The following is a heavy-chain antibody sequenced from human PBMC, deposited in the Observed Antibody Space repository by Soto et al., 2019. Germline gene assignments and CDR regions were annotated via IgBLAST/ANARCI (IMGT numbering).Heavy chain of an antibody. CDR3: AKKVNSGPGSQYFDY. V-gene: IGHV3-23*01. D-gene: IGHD3-10*01. J-gene: IGHJ4*02. Sequence: GGSLRLSCAAPGFTFSSYSMSWVRQAPGKGLEWVSGFRTSGDGGTTYYADSVKGRFTISRDNSKNMLFLQMNSLRAEDTAIYYCAKKVNSGPGSQYFDYWGQGTLVSVSS. CDR1: GFTFSSYS. CDR2: FRTSGDGGTT.